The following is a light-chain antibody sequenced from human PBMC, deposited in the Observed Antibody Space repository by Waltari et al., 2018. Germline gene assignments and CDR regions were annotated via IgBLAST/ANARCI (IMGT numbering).Light chain of an antibody. V-gene: IGKV3D-15*01. CDR2: GTS. J-gene: IGKJ1*01. Sequence: IVMTQSPATLSLSPGESATLSCRASQSVRSTFAWFQQKPGQPPRLLIYGTSPRATGIPARFTGSGSGTEFSLTISSLQPEDFATYYCQQYDYWPWTFGQGTRVETK. CDR3: QQYDYWPWT. CDR1: QSVRST.